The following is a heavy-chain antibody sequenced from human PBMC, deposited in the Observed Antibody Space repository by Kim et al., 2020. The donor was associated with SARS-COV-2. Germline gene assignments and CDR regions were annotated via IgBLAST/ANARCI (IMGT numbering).Heavy chain of an antibody. CDR3: ARDRGDLWFGEYYYYYGMDV. Sequence: ASVKVSCKASGYTFTSYGISWVRQAPGQGLEWMGWISVYNGNTNYAQKLQGRVTMTTDTSTSTAYMELRSLRSDDTAVYYCARDRGDLWFGEYYYYYGMDVWGQGTTVTVSS. J-gene: IGHJ6*02. CDR1: GYTFTSYG. V-gene: IGHV1-18*01. D-gene: IGHD3-10*01. CDR2: ISVYNGNT.